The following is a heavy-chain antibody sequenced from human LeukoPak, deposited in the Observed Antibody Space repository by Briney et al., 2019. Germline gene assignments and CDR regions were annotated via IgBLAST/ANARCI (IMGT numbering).Heavy chain of an antibody. D-gene: IGHD1-26*01. CDR3: AKAPRRATDY. CDR2: ISYDGSNK. J-gene: IGHJ4*02. Sequence: PGGSLRLSCAASGFTFSSFGMHWVRQAPGKGLEWVAVISYDGSNKYYADSVKGRFTISRDNSKNTLYLQMNSLRAEDTAVYYCAKAPRRATDYWGQGTLVTVSS. CDR1: GFTFSSFG. V-gene: IGHV3-30*19.